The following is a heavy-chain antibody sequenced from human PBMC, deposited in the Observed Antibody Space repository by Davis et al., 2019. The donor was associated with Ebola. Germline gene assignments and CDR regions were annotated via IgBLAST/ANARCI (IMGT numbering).Heavy chain of an antibody. CDR1: GFTFSSYA. D-gene: IGHD2-8*01. Sequence: PGGSLRLSCAASGFTFSSYAMHWVRQAPGKGLEWVAVISYDGSNKYYADSVKGRFTISRDNSKNTLYLQMNSLRAEDTAVYYCASGNRMVYAPGGAFDIWGQGTMVTVSS. V-gene: IGHV3-30-3*01. CDR3: ASGNRMVYAPGGAFDI. J-gene: IGHJ3*02. CDR2: ISYDGSNK.